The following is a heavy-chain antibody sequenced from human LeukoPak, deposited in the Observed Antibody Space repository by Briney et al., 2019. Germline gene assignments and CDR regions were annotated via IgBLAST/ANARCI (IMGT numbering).Heavy chain of an antibody. J-gene: IGHJ4*02. Sequence: SETLSLTCAVYGGSFSGYYWSWIRQPPGKGLEWIGEINHSGSTNYNPSLKSRATISVDTSKNQFSLKLSSVTAADTAVYYCARTRTYSSSWYFPGRLSLDYWGQGTLVTVSS. V-gene: IGHV4-34*01. CDR3: ARTRTYSSSWYFPGRLSLDY. CDR2: INHSGST. D-gene: IGHD6-13*01. CDR1: GGSFSGYY.